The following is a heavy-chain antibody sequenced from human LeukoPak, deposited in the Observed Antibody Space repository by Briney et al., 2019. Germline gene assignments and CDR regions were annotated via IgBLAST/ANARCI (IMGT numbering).Heavy chain of an antibody. CDR1: GFTFRNYS. D-gene: IGHD6-19*01. J-gene: IGHJ4*02. Sequence: TGGSLRLSCAASGFTFRNYSMDWVRQAPGKGLEWVSSISFSSGYIYYADSVKGRFTISRDNAKNSLFLQMSSLRAEDTAVNYCARGNMAEQWLDGGTYYLDSWGQGTLVTVSS. CDR3: ARGNMAEQWLDGGTYYLDS. V-gene: IGHV3-21*01. CDR2: ISFSSGYI.